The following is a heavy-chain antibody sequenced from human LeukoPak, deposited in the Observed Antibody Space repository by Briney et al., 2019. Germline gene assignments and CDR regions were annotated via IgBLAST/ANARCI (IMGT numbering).Heavy chain of an antibody. CDR3: ASVSGSYYPPPRDY. CDR1: GGSFSGYY. D-gene: IGHD3-10*01. Sequence: SETLSLTCAVYGGSFSGYYWSWIRQPPGKGLEWIGEINHSGSTNYNPSLKSRVTISVDTSKNQFSLKLSSVTAADTAVYYCASVSGSYYPPPRDYWGQGTLVTVSS. J-gene: IGHJ4*02. CDR2: INHSGST. V-gene: IGHV4-34*01.